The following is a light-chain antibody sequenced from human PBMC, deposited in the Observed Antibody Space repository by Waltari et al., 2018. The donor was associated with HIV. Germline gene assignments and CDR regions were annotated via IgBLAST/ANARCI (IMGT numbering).Light chain of an antibody. CDR2: GRD. CDR1: RPRSSY. J-gene: IGLJ2*01. Sequence: SSDLTQDSHVSVALGQTVRLTCQGDRPRSSYGSWCQQKPGQAPLLVIYGRDNRPSGIPDRFSGSSSGNSTSLIISEAQAADEAVYYCHSRDSRGYIIFGGGTRLTVL. V-gene: IGLV3-19*01. CDR3: HSRDSRGYII.